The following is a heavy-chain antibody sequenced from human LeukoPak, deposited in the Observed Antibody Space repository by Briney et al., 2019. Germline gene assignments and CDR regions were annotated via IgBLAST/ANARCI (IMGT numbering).Heavy chain of an antibody. CDR3: ARKTGTTGEAFDY. CDR1: GYTFTSYA. Sequence: ASVKVSCKASGYTFTSYAMHWVRQAPGQRLEWMGWINAGNGNTKYSQKFQGRVTITRDTSASTAYMELSSLRSEDTAVYYCARKTGTTGEAFDYWGQGTQVTVSS. D-gene: IGHD1-1*01. V-gene: IGHV1-3*01. J-gene: IGHJ4*02. CDR2: INAGNGNT.